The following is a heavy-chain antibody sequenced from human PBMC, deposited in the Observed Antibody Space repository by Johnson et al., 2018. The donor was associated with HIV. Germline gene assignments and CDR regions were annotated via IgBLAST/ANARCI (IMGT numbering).Heavy chain of an antibody. Sequence: QVQLVESGGGVVQPGRSLRLSCAASGFTFSSYAMHWVRQAPGKGLEWVAFIRYDGTNKYYADSVKGRFTISRDNSKNTLYLQMNSLRAEDTAVYYCARDPSATYAFDIWGQVTMVTVSS. V-gene: IGHV3-30*02. CDR2: IRYDGTNK. CDR3: ARDPSATYAFDI. CDR1: GFTFSSYA. J-gene: IGHJ3*02.